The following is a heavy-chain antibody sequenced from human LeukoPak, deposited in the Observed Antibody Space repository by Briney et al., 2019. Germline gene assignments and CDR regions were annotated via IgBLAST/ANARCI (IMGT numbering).Heavy chain of an antibody. J-gene: IGHJ4*02. CDR3: AKVRREGYDRSSFDY. Sequence: GGSLRLSCAASGFTFDDYAMHWVRQAPGKVLEWVSGISWNSGSIGYADSVKGRFTISRDNAKNSLYLQMNSLRAEDTALYYCAKVRREGYDRSSFDYWGQGTLVTVSS. D-gene: IGHD3-22*01. V-gene: IGHV3-9*01. CDR1: GFTFDDYA. CDR2: ISWNSGSI.